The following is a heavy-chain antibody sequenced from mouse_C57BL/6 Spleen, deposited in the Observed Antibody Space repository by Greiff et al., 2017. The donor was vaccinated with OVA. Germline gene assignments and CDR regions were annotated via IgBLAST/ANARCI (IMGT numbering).Heavy chain of an antibody. Sequence: QVQLQQSGAELVKPGASVKLSCKASGNTFTSYWMHWVKQRPGQGLEWIGMIHPNSGSTNYNEKFKSKATLTVDKSSSTAYMQLSSLTSEDSAVYYCARGTTVEGSWFAYWGQGTLVTVSA. V-gene: IGHV1-64*01. CDR1: GNTFTSYW. CDR3: ARGTTVEGSWFAY. J-gene: IGHJ3*01. D-gene: IGHD1-1*01. CDR2: IHPNSGST.